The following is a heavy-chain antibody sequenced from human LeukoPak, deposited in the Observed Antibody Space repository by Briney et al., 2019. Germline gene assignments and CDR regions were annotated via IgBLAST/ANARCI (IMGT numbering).Heavy chain of an antibody. CDR2: INHSGST. V-gene: IGHV4-34*01. Sequence: PSETLSLTCAVYGGSFSGYYWSWIRQPPGKGLEWIGEINHSGSTNYNPSLKSRVTISVDTSKNQFSLKLSSVTAADTAVYYCARARPSTYYYDSSALDDAFDIWGQGTMVTVSS. CDR3: ARARPSTYYYDSSALDDAFDI. CDR1: GGSFSGYY. D-gene: IGHD3-22*01. J-gene: IGHJ3*02.